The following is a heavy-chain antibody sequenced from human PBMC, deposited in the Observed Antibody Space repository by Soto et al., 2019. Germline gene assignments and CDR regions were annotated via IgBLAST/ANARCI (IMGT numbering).Heavy chain of an antibody. J-gene: IGHJ4*02. CDR1: GGSISSGSYY. CDR2: IYYSGST. V-gene: IGHV4-31*03. CDR3: ARVGSSGYLPRF. Sequence: PSETLSLTCTVSGGSISSGSYYWTWIRQLPGKGLEWIGYIYYSGSTSYNPSLKSRVTISVDTSKNQFSLKLSSVTAADTAVYYCARVGSSGYLPRFWDQGTLVTVPQ. D-gene: IGHD3-22*01.